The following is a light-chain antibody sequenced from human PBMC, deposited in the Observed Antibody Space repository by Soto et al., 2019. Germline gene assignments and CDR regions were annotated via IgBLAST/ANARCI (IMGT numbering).Light chain of an antibody. Sequence: DIQLPQSPSFLSASVGDRVTITCRASQDINTYLDWYQQKPGKAPKLLIFAASTLQNGVPSRFSGSGAGTEFTVTITSLQPEDCATYYCQQRKSYPSTFGQGTRLEIK. CDR3: QQRKSYPST. CDR2: AAS. J-gene: IGKJ5*01. V-gene: IGKV1-9*01. CDR1: QDINTY.